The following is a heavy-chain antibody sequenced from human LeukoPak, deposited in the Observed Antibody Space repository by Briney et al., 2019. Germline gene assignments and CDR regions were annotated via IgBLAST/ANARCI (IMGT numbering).Heavy chain of an antibody. D-gene: IGHD3-10*01. CDR2: INPSGGST. CDR3: ASSFGWFGELLSPPTDY. V-gene: IGHV1-46*01. CDR1: GYTFTSYD. Sequence: GASVKVSCKASGYTFTSYDINWVRQATGQGLEWMGIINPSGGSTSYAQKFQGRVTMTRDTSTSTVYMELSSLRSEDTAVYYCASSFGWFGELLSPPTDYWGQGTLVTVSS. J-gene: IGHJ4*02.